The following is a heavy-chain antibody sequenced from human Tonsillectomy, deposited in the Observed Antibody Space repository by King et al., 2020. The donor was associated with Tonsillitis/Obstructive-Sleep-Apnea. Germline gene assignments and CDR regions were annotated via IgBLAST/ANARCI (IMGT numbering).Heavy chain of an antibody. CDR2: MHYSGST. J-gene: IGHJ4*02. CDR3: ARHYFAFWSGSNSEVDC. Sequence: VQLQESGPGLVKPSETLSLTCTVSGGSISSYYWSWLRQPPGKGLEWIGFMHYSGSTNYNPSLKSRVTISVDTSKNQFSLKLSSVTAADTAVYYCARHYFAFWSGSNSEVDCWGQGTLVTVSS. CDR1: GGSISSYY. V-gene: IGHV4-59*01. D-gene: IGHD3-3*01.